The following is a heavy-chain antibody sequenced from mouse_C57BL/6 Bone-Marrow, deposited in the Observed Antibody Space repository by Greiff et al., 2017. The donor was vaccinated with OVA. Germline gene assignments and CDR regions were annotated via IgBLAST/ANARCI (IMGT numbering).Heavy chain of an antibody. CDR2: LYPGDGDT. J-gene: IGHJ2*01. D-gene: IGHD2-4*01. V-gene: IGHV1-80*01. Sequence: VKVVESGAELVKPGASVKISCKASGYAFSSYWMNWVKQRPGKGLEWIGQLYPGDGDTNYNGKFKGKATLTADKSSSTAYMQLSSLTSEDSAVYFCARRGIYYDYDVDYWGQGTTLTVSS. CDR3: ARRGIYYDYDVDY. CDR1: GYAFSSYW.